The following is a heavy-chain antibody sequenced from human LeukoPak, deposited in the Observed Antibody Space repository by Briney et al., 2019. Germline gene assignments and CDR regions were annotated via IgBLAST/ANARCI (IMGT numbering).Heavy chain of an antibody. CDR3: AKDRVHDFDWLLPTPDY. Sequence: GGSLRLSCTASGFTFIKGWMSWVRQAPGKGLEWVSAISGSGGSTYYADSVKGRFTISRDNSKNTLYLQMNSLRAEDTAVYYCAKDRVHDFDWLLPTPDYWGQGTLVTVSS. CDR1: GFTFIKGW. CDR2: ISGSGGST. J-gene: IGHJ4*02. V-gene: IGHV3-23*01. D-gene: IGHD3-9*01.